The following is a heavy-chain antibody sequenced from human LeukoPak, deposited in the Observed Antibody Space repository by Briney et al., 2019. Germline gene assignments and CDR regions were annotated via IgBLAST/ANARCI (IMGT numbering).Heavy chain of an antibody. CDR1: GFTFNNYW. CDR2: IKQDGSKT. V-gene: IGHV3-7*01. J-gene: IGHJ4*02. D-gene: IGHD6-13*01. CDR3: ARDPAAAGFPDC. Sequence: GGSLRLSCAASGFTFNNYWMIWVRQAPGKGLEWVANIKQDGSKTHYVDSVKGRFTISRDNAKNSLYLQMNSLRAEDTAVYYCARDPAAAGFPDCWGQGILVTVSS.